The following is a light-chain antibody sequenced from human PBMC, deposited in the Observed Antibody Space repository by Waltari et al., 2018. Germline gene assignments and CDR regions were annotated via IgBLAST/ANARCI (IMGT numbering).Light chain of an antibody. J-gene: IGLJ2*01. CDR1: SSDVGGYNS. Sequence: QSALTQPRSVSGSPGQSVTISCTGTSSDVGGYNSVSWYQQHPGKAPKLIIYDVSKRGSGVPVLVSRSQSYHTAALAISGLHSEDEADYYCCSYAGSYTFVVFGGGTKLTVL. CDR3: CSYAGSYTFVV. CDR2: DVS. V-gene: IGLV2-11*01.